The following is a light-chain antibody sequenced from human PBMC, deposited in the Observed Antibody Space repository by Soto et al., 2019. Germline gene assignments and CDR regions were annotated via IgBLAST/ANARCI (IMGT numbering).Light chain of an antibody. CDR2: AAS. CDR3: QQSYSTLSIT. Sequence: DIQMTQSPSSLSASVGDRVTITCRASESISRHLNWYQQKPGKAPKLLIYAASSLQNGVPSRFSGSGSGTDFTLTISNLQPEDFATSNCQQSYSTLSITFGQGTRLEIK. V-gene: IGKV1-39*01. CDR1: ESISRH. J-gene: IGKJ5*01.